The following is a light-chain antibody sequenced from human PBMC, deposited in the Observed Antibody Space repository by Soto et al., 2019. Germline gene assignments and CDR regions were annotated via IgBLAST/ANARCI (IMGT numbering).Light chain of an antibody. CDR1: QSVGSN. Sequence: EIILTQSPVTLSVSPGERATLSCRASQSVGSNLAWYQQKPGQAPRLLIYGASTRATGIPARFSGSGSRTEFTLTISSLQSEDFAVYYCQQYNKWPPWTFGQGTKVDIK. V-gene: IGKV3D-15*01. CDR2: GAS. CDR3: QQYNKWPPWT. J-gene: IGKJ1*01.